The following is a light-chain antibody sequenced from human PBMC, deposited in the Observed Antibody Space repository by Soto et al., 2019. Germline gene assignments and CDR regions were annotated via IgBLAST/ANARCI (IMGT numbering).Light chain of an antibody. V-gene: IGKV1-39*01. CDR1: QSISNY. CDR2: AAS. J-gene: IGKJ1*01. Sequence: DIQMTQSPASLSASVGDRVTITCRASQSISNYLNWYQQRPGEAPKLLIYAASSFQTGVPSRFSGSGSGTDFTLTISSLQPEDFATYYCQQSYSTPWTFGQGTKVDIK. CDR3: QQSYSTPWT.